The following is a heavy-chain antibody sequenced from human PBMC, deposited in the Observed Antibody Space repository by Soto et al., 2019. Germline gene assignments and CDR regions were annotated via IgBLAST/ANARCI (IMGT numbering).Heavy chain of an antibody. CDR3: ARAASYSSSSDYYYYGMDV. J-gene: IGHJ6*02. D-gene: IGHD6-6*01. CDR1: GGTFSSYA. V-gene: IGHV1-69*06. Sequence: QVQLVQSGAEVKKPGSSVKVSCKASGGTFSSYAISWVRQAPGQGLEWIGGIIPIFGTANYAQKFQGRVTITADKSTSTAYMELSSLRSEDTAVYYSARAASYSSSSDYYYYGMDVWGQGTTVTVSS. CDR2: IIPIFGTA.